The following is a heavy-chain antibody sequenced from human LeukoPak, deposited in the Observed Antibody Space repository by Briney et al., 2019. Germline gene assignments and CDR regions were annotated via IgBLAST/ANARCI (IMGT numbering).Heavy chain of an antibody. CDR1: GFTFSTYW. CDR2: IEQDGSEN. V-gene: IGHV3-7*01. CDR3: ARGYFSSSGRGMDV. Sequence: GGSLRLSCAASGFTFSTYWMSWVRQAPGKGLEWVANIEQDGSENYYVDSVKGRFTISRDNAKNSLYLQMNSLRVEDTAVYYCARGYFSSSGRGMDVWGQGTTVTVSS. J-gene: IGHJ6*02. D-gene: IGHD6-13*01.